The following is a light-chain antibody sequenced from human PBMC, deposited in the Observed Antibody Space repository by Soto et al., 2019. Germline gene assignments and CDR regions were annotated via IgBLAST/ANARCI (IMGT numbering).Light chain of an antibody. Sequence: DVVMTQSPDSLAVSLGERATINCKSSQSLLYSSNNKNYLSWYQRKPGQPPKLPIYWASTRESGVPDRFSGRGSGTDFTLTIGSLQAEDVAFYYCQQYVRIHRTCGPGTKVEIK. CDR2: WAS. J-gene: IGKJ1*01. V-gene: IGKV4-1*01. CDR1: QSLLYSSNNKNY. CDR3: QQYVRIHRT.